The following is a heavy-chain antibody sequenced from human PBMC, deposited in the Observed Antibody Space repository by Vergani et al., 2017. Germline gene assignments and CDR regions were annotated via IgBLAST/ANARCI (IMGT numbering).Heavy chain of an antibody. D-gene: IGHD2-15*01. CDR1: GCSISGVSYY. J-gene: IGHJ4*02. CDR2: IYYSGRT. CDR3: ARETRGGPTDY. V-gene: IGHV4-61*02. Sequence: QVQLQESGPGLVKPSQSLSLTCTVSGCSISGVSYYLSWVRQPAGKGLEWIGRIYYSGRTDYNPSLESRVTISVDTSKHTFSLKLNSVTAADTAIYYCARETRGGPTDYWGQGTLVTVSS.